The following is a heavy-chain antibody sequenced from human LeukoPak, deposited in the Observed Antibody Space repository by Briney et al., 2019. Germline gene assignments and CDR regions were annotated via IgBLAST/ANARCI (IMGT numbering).Heavy chain of an antibody. Sequence: GSLRLSLAASWFTFCSYALGWVRPAPGKGLEWVSANSGSGGSTYYADSVKGRFTISRDNSKNTLYLQMNSLRAEDTAVYYCAKFGVEVAVAGDFDYWGQGTLVTVSS. D-gene: IGHD6-19*01. V-gene: IGHV3-23*01. CDR3: AKFGVEVAVAGDFDY. CDR2: NSGSGGST. CDR1: WFTFCSYA. J-gene: IGHJ4*02.